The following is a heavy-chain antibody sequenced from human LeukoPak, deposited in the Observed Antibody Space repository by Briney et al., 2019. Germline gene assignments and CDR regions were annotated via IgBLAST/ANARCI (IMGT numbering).Heavy chain of an antibody. CDR2: IIPIFGTA. J-gene: IGHJ6*03. V-gene: IGHV1-69*05. CDR3: ARVPLGIFGVVNYYYYMDV. CDR1: GGTFSSYA. Sequence: SVKVSCKAPGGTFSSYAISWVRQAPGQGLEWMGGIIPIFGTANYAQKFQGRVTITTDESTSTAYMELSSLRSEDTAVYYCARVPLGIFGVVNYYYYMDVWGQGTTVTVSS. D-gene: IGHD3-3*01.